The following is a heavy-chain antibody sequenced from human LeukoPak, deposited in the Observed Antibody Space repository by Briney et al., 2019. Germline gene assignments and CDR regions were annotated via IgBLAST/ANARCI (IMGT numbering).Heavy chain of an antibody. CDR3: ARDRRAWNYVVVWFDP. CDR2: INHSGST. CDR1: GGSFSGYY. Sequence: PSETLSLTCAVYGGSFSGYYWSWIRQPPGKGLEWIGEINHSGSTNYNPSLKSRVTISVDTSKNQFSLKLSSMTAADTAVYYCARDRRAWNYVVVWFDPWGQGTLVTVSS. V-gene: IGHV4-34*01. J-gene: IGHJ5*02. D-gene: IGHD1-7*01.